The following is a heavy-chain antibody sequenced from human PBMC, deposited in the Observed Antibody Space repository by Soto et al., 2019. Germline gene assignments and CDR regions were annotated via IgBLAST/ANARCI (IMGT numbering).Heavy chain of an antibody. V-gene: IGHV3-30-3*01. Sequence: GGSLRLSFAASGFTFSSYAMHWVRQAPGKGLEWVAVISYDGSNEYYADSVKGRFTISRDNSKNTLYLQVNSLRAEDTAMYYCTRETMTTRLYFDYRGQGALVTVSS. CDR2: ISYDGSNE. D-gene: IGHD1-1*01. J-gene: IGHJ4*02. CDR1: GFTFSSYA. CDR3: TRETMTTRLYFDY.